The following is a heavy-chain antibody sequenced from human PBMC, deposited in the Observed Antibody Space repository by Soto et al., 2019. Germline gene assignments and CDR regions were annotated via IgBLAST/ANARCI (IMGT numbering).Heavy chain of an antibody. V-gene: IGHV4-39*01. CDR3: ASLQVPGRFVY. CDR2: IFYTGSP. Sequence: SETLSLTCIVSGGSITTTKYFWSWVRQTPGKGLEWIANIFYTGSPYNSPSLRSRATISVDTSKNQFSLKLSSVTAADTAMYYCASLQVPGRFVYWGQGILVTVYS. CDR1: GGSITTTKYF. D-gene: IGHD1-1*01. J-gene: IGHJ4*02.